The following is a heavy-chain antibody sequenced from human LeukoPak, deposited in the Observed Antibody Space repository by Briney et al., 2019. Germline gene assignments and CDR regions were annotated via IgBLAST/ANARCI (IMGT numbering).Heavy chain of an antibody. V-gene: IGHV4-34*01. D-gene: IGHD6-19*01. CDR2: INHSGST. CDR1: GGSFSGYY. CDR3: ARGFQWPPPRVFGY. J-gene: IGHJ4*02. Sequence: PSETLSLTCAVYGGSFSGYYWSWIRQPPGKGLEWIGEINHSGSTNYNPSLKSRVTISVDTSKNQFSLKLSSVTAADRAVYYCARGFQWPPPRVFGYWGQGTLVTVSS.